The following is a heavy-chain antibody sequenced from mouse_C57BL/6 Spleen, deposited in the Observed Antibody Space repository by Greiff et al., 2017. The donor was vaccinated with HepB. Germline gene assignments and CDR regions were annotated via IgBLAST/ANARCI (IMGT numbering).Heavy chain of an antibody. CDR1: GYTFTSYW. V-gene: IGHV1-69*01. D-gene: IGHD2-10*02. J-gene: IGHJ3*01. Sequence: QVQLQQPGAELVMPGASVKLSCKASGYTFTSYWMHWVKQRPGQGLEWIGEIDPSDSYTNYNQKFKGKSTLTVDKSSSTAYMQLSSLTSEDSAVYYCARSGYEPRGAWFAYWGQGTLVTVSA. CDR3: ARSGYEPRGAWFAY. CDR2: IDPSDSYT.